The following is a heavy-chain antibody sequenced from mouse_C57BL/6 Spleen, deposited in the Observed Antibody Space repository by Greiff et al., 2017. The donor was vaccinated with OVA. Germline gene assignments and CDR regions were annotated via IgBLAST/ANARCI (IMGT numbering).Heavy chain of an antibody. D-gene: IGHD4-1*01. J-gene: IGHJ2*01. Sequence: DVKLQESGPGLVKPSQSLSLTCSVTGYSITSGYYWNWIRQFPGNKLEWMGYISYDGSNNYNPSLKNRISITRDTSKNQFFLKLNSVTTEDTATYYCARDLTGYYFDYWGQGTTLTVSS. CDR3: ARDLTGYYFDY. CDR2: ISYDGSN. CDR1: GYSITSGYY. V-gene: IGHV3-6*01.